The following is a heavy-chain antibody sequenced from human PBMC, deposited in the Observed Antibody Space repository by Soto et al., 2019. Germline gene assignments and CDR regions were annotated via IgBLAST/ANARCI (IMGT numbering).Heavy chain of an antibody. CDR2: IIAYNGNT. J-gene: IGHJ6*02. CDR3: ARDQVGATGSGHYYYGMDV. D-gene: IGHD1-26*01. Sequence: ASVKVSCKASGYTFTSYGISWVRQAPGQGLEWMGWIIAYNGNTNYAQKLQGRVTMTTDTSTSTAYMELRSLRSDDTAVYYCARDQVGATGSGHYYYGMDVWGQGTTVTVSS. CDR1: GYTFTSYG. V-gene: IGHV1-18*01.